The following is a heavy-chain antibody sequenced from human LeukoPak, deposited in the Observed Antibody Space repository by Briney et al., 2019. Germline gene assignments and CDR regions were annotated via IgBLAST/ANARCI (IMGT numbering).Heavy chain of an antibody. J-gene: IGHJ5*02. CDR3: ARIVVAGNGYNSFDP. Sequence: SETLSLTCAVSGGSISTYYWNWIRQPPGKGLEWIGYIYYTGSTIYNPSLKSRVTISVDTSKNQFSLELRSVTAADTAVYYCARIVVAGNGYNSFDPWGQGTLVTVSS. CDR2: IYYTGST. D-gene: IGHD6-19*01. CDR1: GGSISTYY. V-gene: IGHV4-59*08.